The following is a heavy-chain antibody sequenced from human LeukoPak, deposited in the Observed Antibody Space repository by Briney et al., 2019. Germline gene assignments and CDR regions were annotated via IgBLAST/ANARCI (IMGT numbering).Heavy chain of an antibody. CDR1: GGSFSGYY. CDR2: INYSGST. Sequence: SETLSLTCAVYGGSFSGYYWSWIRQPPGKGLEWIGEINYSGSTNYNPSLKSRVTISVGMSKNQFALKLRSVTAADTAVYYCARQSSWFQVWFDPWGLGTLVTVSS. CDR3: ARQSSWFQVWFDP. D-gene: IGHD6-13*01. J-gene: IGHJ5*02. V-gene: IGHV4-34*01.